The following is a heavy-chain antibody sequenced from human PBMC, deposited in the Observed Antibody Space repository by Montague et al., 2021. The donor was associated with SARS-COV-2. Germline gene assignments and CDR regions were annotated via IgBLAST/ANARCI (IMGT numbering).Heavy chain of an antibody. D-gene: IGHD3-22*01. Sequence: SETLSLTCTVSGGSISSSSYYWGWIRQPPGKGLEWIGSIYYSGSTYYNPSLKSRVTISVDTSKNQFSLKLSSVTAADTAVYYCARARITMIVVVNAFDIWGQGTMATVSS. J-gene: IGHJ3*02. CDR2: IYYSGST. CDR1: GGSISSSSYY. CDR3: ARARITMIVVVNAFDI. V-gene: IGHV4-39*07.